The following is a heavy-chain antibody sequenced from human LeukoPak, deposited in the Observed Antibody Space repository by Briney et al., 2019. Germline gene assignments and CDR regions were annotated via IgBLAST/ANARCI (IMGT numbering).Heavy chain of an antibody. CDR3: ARVAGGSGNGMDV. CDR2: IYHSGST. CDR1: GGSISRGGYS. Sequence: PSQTLSLTCAVSGGSISRGGYSWSWMRQPPGKGLEWIGYIYHSGSTYYNPSLKSRVSISVVRSKSQFSLKLSAVTAADTAVYYCARVAGGSGNGMDVWGQGTTVTVSS. J-gene: IGHJ6*02. V-gene: IGHV4-30-2*01. D-gene: IGHD3-10*01.